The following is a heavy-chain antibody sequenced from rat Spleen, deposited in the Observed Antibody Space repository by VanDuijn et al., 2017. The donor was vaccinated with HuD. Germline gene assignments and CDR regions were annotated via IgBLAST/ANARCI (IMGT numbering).Heavy chain of an antibody. CDR2: ISPNGGTT. D-gene: IGHD1-9*01. Sequence: EVQVVETGGGLVQPGRSLKLSCVASGFTFSDYDMAWVRQAPTKGLEWVASISPNGGTTYYRDSVKGRFTVSRDDAKSTLYLQMDSLRSEDTATYYCARIDTYYVYNYGFDYWGQGVMVTVSS. J-gene: IGHJ2*01. CDR3: ARIDTYYVYNYGFDY. V-gene: IGHV5-25*01. CDR1: GFTFSDYD.